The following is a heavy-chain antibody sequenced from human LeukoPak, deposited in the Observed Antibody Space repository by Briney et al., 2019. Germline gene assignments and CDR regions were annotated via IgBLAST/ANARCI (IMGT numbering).Heavy chain of an antibody. Sequence: GGSLRLSCAASGFTYDDYAMHWVRQAPGKGLEWVSGISWNSGSIGYADSVKGRFTISRDNAKNSLYLHMNSLRAEDTALYYCAKAGGYSGYGPPDYWGQGTLVTVSS. CDR2: ISWNSGSI. V-gene: IGHV3-9*01. D-gene: IGHD5-12*01. J-gene: IGHJ4*02. CDR3: AKAGGYSGYGPPDY. CDR1: GFTYDDYA.